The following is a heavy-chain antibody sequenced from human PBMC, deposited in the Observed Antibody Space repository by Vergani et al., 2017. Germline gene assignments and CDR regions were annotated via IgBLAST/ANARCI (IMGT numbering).Heavy chain of an antibody. V-gene: IGHV4-59*12. CDR3: ARGSGWYGYNWFDP. CDR2: IYSSGRT. Sequence: QVQLQESGPGLVKPSETLSLTCTVSGGSISSYYWSWIRQPPGKGLDWFGLIYSSGRTYYTPSLKSRVTISVDTSKNQFSLKLSSVTAADTAVYYCARGSGWYGYNWFDPWGQGTLVTVSS. J-gene: IGHJ5*02. D-gene: IGHD6-19*01. CDR1: GGSISSYY.